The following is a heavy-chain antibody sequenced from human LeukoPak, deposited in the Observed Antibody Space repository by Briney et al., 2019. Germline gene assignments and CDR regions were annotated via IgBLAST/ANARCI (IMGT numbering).Heavy chain of an antibody. Sequence: ASVKVSCKASGYTFTSYDINWVRQAPGQGLEWMGGIIPIFGTANYAQKFQGRVTITTDESTSTAYMELSSLRSEDTAVYYCARVGDSSGYYFDYWGQGTLVTVSS. V-gene: IGHV1-69*05. CDR3: ARVGDSSGYYFDY. J-gene: IGHJ4*02. CDR2: IIPIFGTA. D-gene: IGHD3-22*01. CDR1: GYTFTSYD.